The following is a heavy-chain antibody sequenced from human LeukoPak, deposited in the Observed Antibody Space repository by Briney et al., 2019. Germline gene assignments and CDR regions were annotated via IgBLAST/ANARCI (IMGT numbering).Heavy chain of an antibody. CDR1: GFTFSSYA. J-gene: IGHJ6*03. CDR2: ISYDGSNK. V-gene: IGHV3-30*04. CDR3: AREGRRFGRDYCYYMDV. D-gene: IGHD3-10*01. Sequence: GGSLRLSCAASGFTFSSYAMHWVRQAPGKGLEWVAVISYDGSNKYYADSVKGRFTISRDNSKNTLYLQMNSLRAEDTAVYYCAREGRRFGRDYCYYMDVWGKGTTVTVSS.